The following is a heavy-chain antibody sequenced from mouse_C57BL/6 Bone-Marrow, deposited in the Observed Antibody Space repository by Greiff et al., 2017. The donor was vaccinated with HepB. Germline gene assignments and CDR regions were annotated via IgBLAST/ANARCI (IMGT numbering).Heavy chain of an antibody. J-gene: IGHJ2*01. CDR3: TTYYYGSFDD. V-gene: IGHV14-1*01. D-gene: IGHD1-1*01. CDR2: IDPEDGDT. CDR1: GFNIKDYY. Sequence: EVQLQQSGAELVRPGASVKLSCTASGFNIKDYYMHWVKQRPEQGLEWIGRIDPEDGDTEYAPKFQGKATMTAATSSNTAYLQLSSLTSEDTAVYYCTTYYYGSFDDWGQGTTLTVSS.